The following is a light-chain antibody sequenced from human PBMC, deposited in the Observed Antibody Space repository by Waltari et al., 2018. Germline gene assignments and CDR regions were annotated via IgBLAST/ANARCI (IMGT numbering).Light chain of an antibody. CDR3: AVWDDRLNGVV. J-gene: IGLJ7*01. CDR2: GKN. Sequence: QSTLTQAPSASGTPGQSVTTSCSGSSFTIGRNDVNWYHQVPGTAPKLLIFGKNQRPSGVPDRFSGSRSGTSVSLAISGLQSGDEGDYYCAVWDDRLNGVVFGGGTQLTVL. CDR1: SFTIGRND. V-gene: IGLV1-44*01.